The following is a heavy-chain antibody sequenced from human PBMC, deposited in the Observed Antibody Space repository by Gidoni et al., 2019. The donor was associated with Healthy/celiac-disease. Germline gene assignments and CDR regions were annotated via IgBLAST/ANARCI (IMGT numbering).Heavy chain of an antibody. V-gene: IGHV4-59*01. J-gene: IGHJ4*02. CDR1: GGSISSYY. Sequence: QVQLQESRPGLVKPSETLSLTCPVSGGSISSYYWSWIRQPPGKGLEWIGYIYYSGSTNYNPSLKSRVTISVDTSKNQFSLKLSSVTAADTAVYYCARARRIAMVDYWGQGTLVTVSS. CDR3: ARARRIAMVDY. D-gene: IGHD5-18*01. CDR2: IYYSGST.